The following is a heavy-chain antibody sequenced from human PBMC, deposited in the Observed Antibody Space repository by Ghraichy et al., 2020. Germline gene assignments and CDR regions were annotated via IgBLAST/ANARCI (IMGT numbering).Heavy chain of an antibody. D-gene: IGHD4-17*01. J-gene: IGHJ3*01. CDR3: ARDRSDHGDYVAFDL. CDR1: GGSISGYY. V-gene: IGHV4-59*01. CDR2: IYASGSA. Sequence: SETLSLTCTIPGGSISGYYWSWIRQSPGKGLEWIAYIYASGSANYNPSLRSRAAISVDTSKNQFSLKLTSVTAADTAVYYCARDRSDHGDYVAFDLWGQGTMVTVSS.